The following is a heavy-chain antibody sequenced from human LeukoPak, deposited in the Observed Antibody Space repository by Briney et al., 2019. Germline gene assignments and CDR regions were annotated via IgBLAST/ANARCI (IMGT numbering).Heavy chain of an antibody. CDR2: ISYSGST. J-gene: IGHJ4*02. D-gene: IGHD7-27*01. CDR1: GGSISSYY. V-gene: IGHV4-59*08. CDR3: ARVRNWGIFDY. Sequence: SETLSLTCTVSGGSISSYYWSCIRQPPGKGLEWIGHISYSGSTNYNPSLKSRVTISVDMSKNQFSLRLRSVTAADTAVYYCARVRNWGIFDYWGQGTLVTVSS.